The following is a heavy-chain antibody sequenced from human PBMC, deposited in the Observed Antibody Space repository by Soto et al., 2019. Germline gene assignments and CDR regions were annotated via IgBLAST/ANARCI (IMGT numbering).Heavy chain of an antibody. CDR2: ISYDGSNK. Sequence: PGGSLRLSCAASGFTFSSYGMHWVRQAPGKGLEWVAVISYDGSNKYYADSVKGRFTISRDNSKNTLYLQMNSLRAEDTAVYYCAMLGYCIITCCYLYSSDFDYWGQGTLVTVSS. CDR3: AMLGYCIITCCYLYSSDFDY. J-gene: IGHJ4*02. V-gene: IGHV3-30*03. CDR1: GFTFSSYG. D-gene: IGHD2-2*01.